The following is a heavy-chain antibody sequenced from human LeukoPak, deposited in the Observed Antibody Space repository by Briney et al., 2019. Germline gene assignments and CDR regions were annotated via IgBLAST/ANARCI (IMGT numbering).Heavy chain of an antibody. Sequence: GGSLRLSCVALEFEPTYFWMTWVRRAPGKGLEWVANINPDGSESFYLDSVRGRFTISRDNAKKSLNLQMNRLRAEDTAVYYCATFVGTVSGSYTVPGGLLVWGKGTTVSVSS. J-gene: IGHJ6*03. CDR1: EFEPTYFW. D-gene: IGHD3-16*02. CDR3: ATFVGTVSGSYTVPGGLLV. V-gene: IGHV3-7*01. CDR2: INPDGSES.